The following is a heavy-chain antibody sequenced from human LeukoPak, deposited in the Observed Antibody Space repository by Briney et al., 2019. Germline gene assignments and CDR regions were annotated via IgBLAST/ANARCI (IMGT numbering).Heavy chain of an antibody. D-gene: IGHD3-10*01. J-gene: IGHJ4*02. CDR1: GYTFINNW. CDR2: INPTGTGT. V-gene: IGHV1-46*01. CDR3: ATLWADAETYYFDY. Sequence: ASVKVSCKASGYTFINNWMHWVRQAPGQGLEWIGLINPTGTGTLYAQEFQGRVTMTEDTSTDTAYMELSSLRSEDTAVYYCATLWADAETYYFDYWGQGTLVTVSS.